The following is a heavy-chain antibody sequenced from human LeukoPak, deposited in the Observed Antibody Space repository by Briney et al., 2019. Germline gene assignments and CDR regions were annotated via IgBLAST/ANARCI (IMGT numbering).Heavy chain of an antibody. D-gene: IGHD2-2*01. Sequence: GGSLRLSCAASGFTFSNYAMSWVRQAPGKGLEWVSTISDSGGSTYYADSVKGRFTISRDNSKNTLYLQMNSLRAEDTAVYYCAKDLGSSTSYYYYGIDVWGQGTTVTVSS. CDR2: ISDSGGST. CDR3: AKDLGSSTSYYYYGIDV. J-gene: IGHJ6*02. V-gene: IGHV3-23*01. CDR1: GFTFSNYA.